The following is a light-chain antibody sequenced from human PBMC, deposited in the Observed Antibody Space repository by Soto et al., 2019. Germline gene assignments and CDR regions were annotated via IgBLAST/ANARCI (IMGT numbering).Light chain of an antibody. CDR2: EVI. J-gene: IGLJ1*01. Sequence: QSALTQPPSASGSAGQSVTISCTGTSSDIGAYNYVSWYQQYPGKDPKLMIFEVIKRPSGGPDRFSGSKSGNTASLTVSGLQAEDEADYCCCSYAGSNTSIFETGAHVTVL. V-gene: IGLV2-8*01. CDR3: CSYAGSNTSI. CDR1: SSDIGAYNY.